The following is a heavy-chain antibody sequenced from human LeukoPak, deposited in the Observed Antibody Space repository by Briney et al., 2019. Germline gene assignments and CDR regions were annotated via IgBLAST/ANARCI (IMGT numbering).Heavy chain of an antibody. CDR1: GGSISSSTYY. CDR2: MYHSGNT. D-gene: IGHD5-18*01. V-gene: IGHV4-61*05. CDR3: ATGRGNVDTILLAWAH. Sequence: SETLSLTCTVSGGSISSSTYYWGWIRQPPGKGLEWLGDMYHSGNTNYNPSLKRRILISLDKSKNQLSLKLNSVTAADSARYYCATGRGNVDTILLAWAHWGQGILVTISS. J-gene: IGHJ4*02.